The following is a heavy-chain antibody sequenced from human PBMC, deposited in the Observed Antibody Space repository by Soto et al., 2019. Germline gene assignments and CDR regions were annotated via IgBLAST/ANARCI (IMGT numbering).Heavy chain of an antibody. CDR2: IYYSGST. D-gene: IGHD3-22*01. CDR1: GGSISSSSYY. V-gene: IGHV4-39*01. Sequence: SETLSLTCTVSGGSISSSSYYWGWIRQPPGKGLEWIGSIYYSGSTYYNPSLKSRVTISVDTSKNQFSLKLSSVTAADTAVYFCERRDYYDTSGTFDYCGQGTLVTVYS. J-gene: IGHJ4*02. CDR3: ERRDYYDTSGTFDY.